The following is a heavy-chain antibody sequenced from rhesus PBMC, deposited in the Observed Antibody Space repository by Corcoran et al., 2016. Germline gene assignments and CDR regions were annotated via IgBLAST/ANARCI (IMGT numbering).Heavy chain of an antibody. CDR3: AREDGDTVTTLDY. CDR2: ISGSTGST. D-gene: IGHD4-23*01. CDR1: GGSVSSSNW. V-gene: IGHV4-65*01. Sequence: QVQLQASGPGLVQPSETLSLTCAVSGGSVSSSNWWSWIRQPPGKGLEWIGYISGSTGSTYYNHSLTSRVTISTDTSKNQFCLKLSSVTAADTAVYYWAREDGDTVTTLDYWGQGVLVTVSS. J-gene: IGHJ4*01.